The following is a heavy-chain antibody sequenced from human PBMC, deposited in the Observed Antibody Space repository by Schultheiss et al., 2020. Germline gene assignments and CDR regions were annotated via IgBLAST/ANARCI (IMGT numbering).Heavy chain of an antibody. CDR3: ARGGGLRYFDWLG. J-gene: IGHJ4*02. CDR2: INHSGST. D-gene: IGHD3-9*01. Sequence: SQTLSLTCTVSGGSIHSYYWSWIRQPPGKGLEWIGEINHSGSTNYNPSLKSRVTISVDTSKNQFSLKLSSVTAADTAVYYCARGGGLRYFDWLGWGQGTLVTVSS. CDR1: GGSIHSYY. V-gene: IGHV4-34*01.